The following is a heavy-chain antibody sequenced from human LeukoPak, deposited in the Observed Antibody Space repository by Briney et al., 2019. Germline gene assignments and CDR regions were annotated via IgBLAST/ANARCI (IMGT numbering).Heavy chain of an antibody. J-gene: IGHJ1*01. CDR1: GLTFSRYG. Sequence: PGSSRRLSCAASGLTFSRYGMQGARHAPGKGLGWVAVISYDGSNKYYADAVEGRFTISRDNSKNTLYLQMNSLRAEDTAVYDCARAEGGYSSIRGYFQHWGQGTLVTVSS. CDR3: ARAEGGYSSIRGYFQH. D-gene: IGHD6-13*01. CDR2: ISYDGSNK. V-gene: IGHV3-30*03.